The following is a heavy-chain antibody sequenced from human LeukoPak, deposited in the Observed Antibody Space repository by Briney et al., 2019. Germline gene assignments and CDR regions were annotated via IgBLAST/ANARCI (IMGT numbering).Heavy chain of an antibody. D-gene: IGHD3-22*01. V-gene: IGHV3-30*18. Sequence: GGSLRLSCVASGFTFSNYGMHWVRQAPDEGLEWVAVISYDASNKYYADSVKGRFTISRDNSKNTLYLQMNSLRAEDTAVYYCAKGLSYYDSSSYYSPFDYWGQGTLVTVSS. CDR1: GFTFSNYG. J-gene: IGHJ4*02. CDR3: AKGLSYYDSSSYYSPFDY. CDR2: ISYDASNK.